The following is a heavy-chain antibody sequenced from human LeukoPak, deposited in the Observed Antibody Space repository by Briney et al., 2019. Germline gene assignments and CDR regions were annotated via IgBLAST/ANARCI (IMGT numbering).Heavy chain of an antibody. CDR2: TYYRSKWYN. CDR3: ARDRPNYYGSGSRFHAFDI. CDR1: GDSVSSNSAA. V-gene: IGHV6-1*01. J-gene: IGHJ3*02. Sequence: SQTLSLTCAISGDSVSSNSAAWNWIRQSPSRGLEWLGRTYYRSKWYNDYAVSVKSRITINPDTPKNQFSLQLNSVTPEDTAVYYCARDRPNYYGSGSRFHAFDIWGQGTMVTVSS. D-gene: IGHD3-10*01.